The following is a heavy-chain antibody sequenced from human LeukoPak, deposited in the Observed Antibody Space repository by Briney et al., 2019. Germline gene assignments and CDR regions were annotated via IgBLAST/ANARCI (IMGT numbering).Heavy chain of an antibody. Sequence: SVKVSCKASGYTFTGYYMHWVRQAPGQGLEWMGWINPNSGGTNYAQKFLGRVTMTRDTSISTAYMELSRLRSDDTAVYYCARGPHWDPHFDYWGQGTLVTVSS. D-gene: IGHD7-27*01. CDR3: ARGPHWDPHFDY. V-gene: IGHV1-2*02. CDR1: GYTFTGYY. J-gene: IGHJ4*02. CDR2: INPNSGGT.